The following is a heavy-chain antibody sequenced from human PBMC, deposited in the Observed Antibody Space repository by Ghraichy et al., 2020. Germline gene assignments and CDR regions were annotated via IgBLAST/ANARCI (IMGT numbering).Heavy chain of an antibody. CDR3: ARELPITGTAEYFDS. CDR2: INLDGDLT. J-gene: IGHJ4*02. V-gene: IGHV3-74*03. CDR1: GFTFSSYW. D-gene: IGHD5-24*01. Sequence: GGSLRLSCAASGFTFSSYWMHWVRQRPGKGLEWVSRINLDGDLTTYADSVKGRFTISRDNAKNTLFLQMNSLRAEDTGVYQCARELPITGTAEYFDSWGQGTRVSVSS.